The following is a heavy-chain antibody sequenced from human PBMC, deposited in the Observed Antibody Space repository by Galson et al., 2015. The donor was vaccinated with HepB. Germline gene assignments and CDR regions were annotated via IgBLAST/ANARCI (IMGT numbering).Heavy chain of an antibody. V-gene: IGHV3-74*01. CDR2: INSDGSST. Sequence: SLRLSCAASGFTFSSYWMHWVRQAPGKGLVWVSRINSDGSSTSYADSVKGRFTISRDNAKNTLYLQMNSLRAEDTAVYYCARGEGRYYDFWSGYSDYWGQGTLVTVSS. J-gene: IGHJ4*02. CDR1: GFTFSSYW. CDR3: ARGEGRYYDFWSGYSDY. D-gene: IGHD3-3*01.